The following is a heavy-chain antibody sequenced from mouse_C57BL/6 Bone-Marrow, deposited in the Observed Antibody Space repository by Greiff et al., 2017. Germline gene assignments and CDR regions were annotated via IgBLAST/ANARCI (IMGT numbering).Heavy chain of an antibody. CDR2: IYPGSGST. V-gene: IGHV1-55*01. CDR3: ARQDYYGSSNWYFDV. CDR1: GYTFTSYW. J-gene: IGHJ1*03. Sequence: QVQLQQPGAERGKPGASVKMSCKASGYTFTSYWITWVKQRPGQGLEWIGDIYPGSGSTNYNEKFKSKATLTVDTSSSTAYMQLSSLTSEDSAVYYCARQDYYGSSNWYFDVWGTGTTVIVSS. D-gene: IGHD1-1*01.